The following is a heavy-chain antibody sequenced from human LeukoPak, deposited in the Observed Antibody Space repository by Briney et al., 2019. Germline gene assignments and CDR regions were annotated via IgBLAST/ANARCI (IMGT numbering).Heavy chain of an antibody. J-gene: IGHJ4*02. Sequence: PSETLSLTCTVSGGSISSSSYYWGWIRQPPGKGLEWIGSIYYTGRTYSNPSLKSRVTISLDTSKSQFSLRLSSVTAADTAIYYCARYHNGYDDYWGQGTLVTVSS. D-gene: IGHD5-12*01. CDR2: IYYTGRT. CDR3: ARYHNGYDDY. CDR1: GGSISSSSYY. V-gene: IGHV4-39*07.